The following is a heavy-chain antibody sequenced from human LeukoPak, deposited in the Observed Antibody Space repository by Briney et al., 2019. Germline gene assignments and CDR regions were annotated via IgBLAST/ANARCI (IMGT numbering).Heavy chain of an antibody. CDR1: GGSFSGYY. Sequence: PSETLSLTCAVYGGSFSGYYWSWIRQPPGKGLEWIGEINHSGSTNYNPSLKSRDTISVDTSKNQFSLKLSSVTAADTAVYYCARSSGWYWYFDLWGRGTLVTVSS. CDR2: INHSGST. D-gene: IGHD6-19*01. V-gene: IGHV4-34*01. J-gene: IGHJ2*01. CDR3: ARSSGWYWYFDL.